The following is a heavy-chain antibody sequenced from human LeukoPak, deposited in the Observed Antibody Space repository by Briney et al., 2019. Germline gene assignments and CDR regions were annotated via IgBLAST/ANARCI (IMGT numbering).Heavy chain of an antibody. CDR1: GFTFSSYW. Sequence: PGGSLRLSCAASGFTFSSYWMHWVRQAPGKGLVWVSRINSDGSTTRYADSVKGRFTISRDNAKNTLYLQMDSLRAEDTAVYYCARDTRIPTAGTPWGQGTLVTVSS. D-gene: IGHD6-13*01. CDR2: INSDGSTT. CDR3: ARDTRIPTAGTP. V-gene: IGHV3-74*01. J-gene: IGHJ5*02.